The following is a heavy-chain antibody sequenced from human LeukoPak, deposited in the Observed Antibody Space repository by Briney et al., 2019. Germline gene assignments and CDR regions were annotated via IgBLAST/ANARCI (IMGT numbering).Heavy chain of an antibody. D-gene: IGHD2/OR15-2a*01. CDR3: AKVVAGNIDYYFDY. J-gene: IGHJ4*02. CDR2: IYSGGST. V-gene: IGHV3-53*01. Sequence: TGGSLRLSCAASGFTVSSNYMSWVRQAPGKGLEWVSVIYSGGSTYYADSVKGRFTISRDNSKNTVYLQMRNLRVEHTAVYYCAKVVAGNIDYYFDYWGQGILVAVSS. CDR1: GFTVSSNY.